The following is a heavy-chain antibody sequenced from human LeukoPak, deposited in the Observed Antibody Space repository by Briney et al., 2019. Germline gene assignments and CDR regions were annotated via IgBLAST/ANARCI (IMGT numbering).Heavy chain of an antibody. Sequence: GGSLRLSCAASGFTFCSYAMHWVRQAPGKGLEWVAVISYDGSNKYYADSVKGRFTISRDNSKNTLYLQMNSLRAEDTAVYYCARVGGTAMALTYFDYWGQGTLVTVSS. D-gene: IGHD5-18*01. V-gene: IGHV3-30*04. CDR2: ISYDGSNK. J-gene: IGHJ4*02. CDR1: GFTFCSYA. CDR3: ARVGGTAMALTYFDY.